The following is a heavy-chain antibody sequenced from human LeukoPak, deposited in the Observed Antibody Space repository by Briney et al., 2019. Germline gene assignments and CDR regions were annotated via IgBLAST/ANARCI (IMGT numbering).Heavy chain of an antibody. CDR3: ARDRIGGHSSAHAFDI. CDR2: TWVDGSNK. CDR1: GFTFSRYG. Sequence: GVCLRLACAASGFTFSRYGMDWVRQAPGKGLEWVAVTWVDGSNKYYADSEKGGFTISRDNSKNTLYVQMHSLRAEDTAVYYCARDRIGGHSSAHAFDIWGQGTMVTVSS. D-gene: IGHD6-25*01. V-gene: IGHV3-33*01. J-gene: IGHJ3*02.